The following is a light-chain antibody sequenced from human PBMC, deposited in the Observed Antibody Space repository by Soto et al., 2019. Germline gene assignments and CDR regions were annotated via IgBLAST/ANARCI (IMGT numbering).Light chain of an antibody. CDR3: QQYNNWLYT. CDR2: GAS. V-gene: IGKV3-15*01. J-gene: IGKJ2*01. Sequence: EIVMTQSPATLSVSPGERATLSCRASQRVSSSLAWYQQKPCQAPRLLFYGASTRATGVPARFSGSGSVTEFTLTISSLQSEDLAVYYCQQYNNWLYTFGHGTNLQIK. CDR1: QRVSSS.